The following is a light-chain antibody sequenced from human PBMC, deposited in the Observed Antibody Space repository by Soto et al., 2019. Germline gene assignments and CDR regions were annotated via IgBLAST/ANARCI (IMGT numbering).Light chain of an antibody. CDR3: SSYTSDITQV. Sequence: QSALTQPASVSGSPGQSITISCTGTSSDVGAYNYVSWYQQHPGKAPKLMIYEVSYRPSGVSDRFSGSKSGNTASLTISGLQAEDEAYYYCSSYTSDITQVFGGGTKLTVL. CDR2: EVS. J-gene: IGLJ3*02. V-gene: IGLV2-14*01. CDR1: SSDVGAYNY.